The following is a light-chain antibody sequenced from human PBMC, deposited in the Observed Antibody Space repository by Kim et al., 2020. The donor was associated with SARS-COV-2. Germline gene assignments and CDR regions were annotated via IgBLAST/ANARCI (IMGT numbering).Light chain of an antibody. J-gene: IGKJ1*01. CDR2: GAS. CDR3: QQYGTSPRT. V-gene: IGKV3-20*01. CDR1: QSVSSRS. Sequence: CPGERATLSCTASQSVSSRSLAWYQQKPGQAPRVLISGASSRATGIPDRFSGSGSGTDFTLTISRLEPEDFAVYYCQQYGTSPRTFGQGTKVDIK.